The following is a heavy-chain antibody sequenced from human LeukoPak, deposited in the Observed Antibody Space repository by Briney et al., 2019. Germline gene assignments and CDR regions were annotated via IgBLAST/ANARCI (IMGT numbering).Heavy chain of an antibody. CDR1: GFTFSSYE. V-gene: IGHV3-48*03. D-gene: IGHD5-18*01. CDR2: ISSSASII. CDR3: ASQPRRYSSPVWFDF. Sequence: GGSLRLSCAASGFTFSSYEMNWVRQAPGKGLEWISYISSSASIIYYADSVKGRFTISRDNAKNSLYLQMNSLRAEDAAVYYCASQPRRYSSPVWFDFWGQGTLVTVSS. J-gene: IGHJ4*02.